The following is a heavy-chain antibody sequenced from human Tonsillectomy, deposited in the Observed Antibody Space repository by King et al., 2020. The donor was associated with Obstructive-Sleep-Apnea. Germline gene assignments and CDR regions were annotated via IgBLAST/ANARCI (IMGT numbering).Heavy chain of an antibody. D-gene: IGHD4-23*01. CDR3: AKDGRGLGGNSLQLDY. Sequence: VQLVESGGVVVQPGGSLRLSCAASGFTFDDYTMHWVRQAPGKGLEWVSLISWDGGSTYYADSVKGRFTISRDNSKNSLYLQMNSLRTEDTALNYCAKDGRGLGGNSLQLDYRGQGTLVTVSS. CDR2: ISWDGGST. CDR1: GFTFDDYT. J-gene: IGHJ4*02. V-gene: IGHV3-43*01.